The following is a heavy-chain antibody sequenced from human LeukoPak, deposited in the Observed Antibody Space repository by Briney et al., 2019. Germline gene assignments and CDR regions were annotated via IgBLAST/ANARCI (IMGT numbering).Heavy chain of an antibody. CDR3: TTSRRFYYGSGTFQY. Sequence: ASVKVSCKASGYTLNALSIHWVRQAPGKGLEWMGGLDPVDGETIYAQRFEGRVTMTEDTSTYTAYLDLRSLRSDDTAVYYCTTSRRFYYGSGTFQYWGQGTLLTVSS. D-gene: IGHD3-10*01. J-gene: IGHJ1*01. CDR1: GYTLNALS. V-gene: IGHV1-24*01. CDR2: LDPVDGET.